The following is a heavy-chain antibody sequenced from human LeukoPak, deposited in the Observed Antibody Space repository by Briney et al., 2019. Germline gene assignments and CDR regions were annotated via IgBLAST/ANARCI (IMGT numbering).Heavy chain of an antibody. Sequence: GGSLRLSCAASGFTFSNAWMSWVRQAPGKGLEWVGRIKSKTDGGTTDYAAPVKGRFTISRDDSKNTLYLQMNSLKTEDTAVYYCTTERHYSGYDPGSYYYYYYMDVWGKGTTVTVSS. V-gene: IGHV3-15*01. CDR3: TTERHYSGYDPGSYYYYYYMDV. CDR2: IKSKTDGGTT. D-gene: IGHD5-12*01. J-gene: IGHJ6*03. CDR1: GFTFSNAW.